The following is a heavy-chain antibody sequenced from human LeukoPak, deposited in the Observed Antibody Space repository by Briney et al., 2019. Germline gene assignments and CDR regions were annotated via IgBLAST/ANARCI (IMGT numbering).Heavy chain of an antibody. D-gene: IGHD1-14*01. J-gene: IGHJ6*03. CDR1: GYTFTSYD. CDR3: ARDAADFADHPYGYYIDV. V-gene: IGHV1-8*01. Sequence: ASVKVSCKASGYTFTSYDINWVRQATGQGLEWMGWMNPNSGNTGYAQKFQGRVTMTRNTSISTAYMELSSLRSEDTAVYYCARDAADFADHPYGYYIDVWGKGTTVIISS. CDR2: MNPNSGNT.